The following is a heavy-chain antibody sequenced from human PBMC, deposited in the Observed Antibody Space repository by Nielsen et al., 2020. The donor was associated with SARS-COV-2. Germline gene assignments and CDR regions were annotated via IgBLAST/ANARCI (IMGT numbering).Heavy chain of an antibody. Sequence: GESLKISCAASGFTFNSYAMNWVRQAPGKGLEWVSNIGAGGVSRDYADSVKGRFTISRDNSKNTLYLQMNSLRAEDTAKYYCAKAGGVLVTAAKRYFDYWGQGTLVTV. V-gene: IGHV3-23*01. J-gene: IGHJ4*01. CDR3: AKAGGVLVTAAKRYFDY. CDR1: GFTFNSYA. D-gene: IGHD2-2*01. CDR2: IGAGGVSR.